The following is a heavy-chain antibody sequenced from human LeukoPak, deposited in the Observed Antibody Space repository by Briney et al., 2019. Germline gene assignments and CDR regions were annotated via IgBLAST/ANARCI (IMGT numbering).Heavy chain of an antibody. V-gene: IGHV1-24*01. CDR1: RYTLTELS. J-gene: IGHJ4*02. CDR2: FDPEDGGT. Sequence: GASVKVSCKVSRYTLTELSMHWVRQAPGKGLEWMGGFDPEDGGTIYAQKFQGRVTMTEDTSTDTAYMELSSLRSEDTAVYYCATDLNHYVWGSYYWTLKNYWGQGTLVTVSS. D-gene: IGHD3-16*01. CDR3: ATDLNHYVWGSYYWTLKNY.